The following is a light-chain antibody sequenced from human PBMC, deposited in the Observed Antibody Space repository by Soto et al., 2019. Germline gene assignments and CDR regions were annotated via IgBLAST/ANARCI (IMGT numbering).Light chain of an antibody. J-gene: IGLJ1*01. Sequence: QSVLTQPPSASGTPGQRVTISCSGGSSNIGTNAVNWYQQLPGTAPKLLIYNNNQRPSGVPDRFSGSKSGTSASLAISGLRSEDEADYDCAAWDDSLNGYVFGTGTKLTVL. CDR1: SSNIGTNA. CDR2: NNN. CDR3: AAWDDSLNGYV. V-gene: IGLV1-44*01.